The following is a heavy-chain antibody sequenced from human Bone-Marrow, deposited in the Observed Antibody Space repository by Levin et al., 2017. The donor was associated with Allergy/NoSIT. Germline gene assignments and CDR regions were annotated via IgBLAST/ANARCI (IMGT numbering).Heavy chain of an antibody. D-gene: IGHD2-8*01. CDR1: GFTFSSYG. J-gene: IGHJ3*01. CDR3: AKDRAPCTSTFCFPAFAR. V-gene: IGHV3-23*01. CDR2: ISDSGVST. Sequence: QTGGSLRLSCVASGFTFSSYGMNWVRQAPGKGLEWVASISDSGVSTYYADPVKGRFTISRDNSKNTLYVEMNNLRAEDTAVYYCAKDRAPCTSTFCFPAFARWGQGTLVTVSS.